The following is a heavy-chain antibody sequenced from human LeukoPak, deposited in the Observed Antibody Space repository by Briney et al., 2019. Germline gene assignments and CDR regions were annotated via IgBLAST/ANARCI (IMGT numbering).Heavy chain of an antibody. Sequence: GGSLRLSCAASGFTFSSYGMHWVRQAPGKGLEWVAVIWYDGSNKYYADSVKGRFTISRDNSKNTLYLQMNSLRAEDTAVYYCARDSDYGDWHYESIDYWGQGTLVTVSS. D-gene: IGHD4-17*01. CDR1: GFTFSSYG. J-gene: IGHJ4*02. V-gene: IGHV3-33*01. CDR2: IWYDGSNK. CDR3: ARDSDYGDWHYESIDY.